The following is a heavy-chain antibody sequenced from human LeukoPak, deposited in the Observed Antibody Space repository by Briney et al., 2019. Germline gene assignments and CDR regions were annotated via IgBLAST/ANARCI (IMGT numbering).Heavy chain of an antibody. CDR1: GFTVSSNY. J-gene: IGHJ6*03. V-gene: IGHV3-66*01. D-gene: IGHD3-10*01. Sequence: PGGSLRLSCAASGFTVSSNYMSWVRQAPGEGLEWVSVIYSGGSTYYADSVKGRFTISRDNSKNTLYLQMNSLRAEDTAVYYCARYGSGSYWDYYYYMDVWGKGTTVTISS. CDR3: ARYGSGSYWDYYYYMDV. CDR2: IYSGGST.